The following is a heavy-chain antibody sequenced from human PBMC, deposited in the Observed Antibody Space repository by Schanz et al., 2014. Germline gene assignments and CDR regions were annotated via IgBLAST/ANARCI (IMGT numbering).Heavy chain of an antibody. Sequence: QVQLVESGGGVVQPGRSLRLSCAASGFSFSSYGMHWVRQAPGKGLEWVAFIWHDGRIKYYADSVKGRFTISRDNSNHTLYLQMNSLRADDTAVYYCAKELYSGSHYGWFDPWGQGTLVTVSS. D-gene: IGHD1-26*01. V-gene: IGHV3-33*06. J-gene: IGHJ5*02. CDR1: GFSFSSYG. CDR2: IWHDGRIK. CDR3: AKELYSGSHYGWFDP.